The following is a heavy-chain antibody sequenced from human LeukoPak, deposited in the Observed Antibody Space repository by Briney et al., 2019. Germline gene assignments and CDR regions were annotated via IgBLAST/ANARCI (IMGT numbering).Heavy chain of an antibody. J-gene: IGHJ4*02. CDR1: GFTFRSYW. Sequence: TGGSLRLSCAASGFTFRSYWMHWVRQVPGKGLMWVSRINTDGSITTYADSVKGRFTISRDNAKNTLYLEMNRRTAAHTAVYYCARPPPGQGCDYGGQGTLVTVPS. V-gene: IGHV3-74*03. CDR3: ARPPPGQGCDY. CDR2: INTDGSIT. D-gene: IGHD3-10*01.